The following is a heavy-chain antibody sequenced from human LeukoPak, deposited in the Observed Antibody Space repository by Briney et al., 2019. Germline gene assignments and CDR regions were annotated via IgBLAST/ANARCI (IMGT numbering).Heavy chain of an antibody. CDR3: AKEAASGDRDYFDY. V-gene: IGHV3-33*06. J-gene: IGHJ4*02. CDR2: IWYDGTNK. Sequence: GGSLRLSCAASGFTFSTSGMHWVRQAPGKGLEWVAVIWYDGTNKYYGDSVKGRFTISRYNSKSTLYLQMNSLRAEDTALYYCAKEAASGDRDYFDYWGQGTLVTVSS. D-gene: IGHD1-26*01. CDR1: GFTFSTSG.